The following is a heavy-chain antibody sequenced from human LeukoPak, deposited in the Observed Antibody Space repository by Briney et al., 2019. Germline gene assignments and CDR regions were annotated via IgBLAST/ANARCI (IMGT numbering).Heavy chain of an antibody. D-gene: IGHD2-2*02. CDR2: INHSGST. V-gene: IGHV4-34*01. J-gene: IGHJ4*02. CDR1: GGSFSGYC. Sequence: SETLSLTCAVDGGSFSGYCWSWVRQPPGKGLEWIGAINHSGSTTYNPSFKSRVTISVDTSKNQSSLKLSSVTAADTAVYYCARAGLNLLYRRTYYFDYWGQGTLVTVSS. CDR3: ARAGLNLLYRRTYYFDY.